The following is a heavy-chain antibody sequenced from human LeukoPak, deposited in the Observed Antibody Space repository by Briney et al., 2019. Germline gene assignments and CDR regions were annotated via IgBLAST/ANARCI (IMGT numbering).Heavy chain of an antibody. V-gene: IGHV1-18*01. CDR1: GYTFTSYG. CDR3: ARNDDILTGYYYYYGMDV. CDR2: ISANDGNT. D-gene: IGHD3-9*01. Sequence: VASVKVSCKASGYTFTSYGISWVRQAPGQGLEWMGWISANDGNTDYPQKLQGRVTMTTDTSTSTAYMELRSLRSDDTAVYYCARNDDILTGYYYYYGMDVWGQGTTVTVSS. J-gene: IGHJ6*02.